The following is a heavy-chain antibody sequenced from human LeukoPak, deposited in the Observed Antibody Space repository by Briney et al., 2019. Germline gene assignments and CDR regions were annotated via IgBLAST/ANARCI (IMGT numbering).Heavy chain of an antibody. Sequence: KPSETLSLTCTFSVDSISTYYWSWIRQPPGKGLEWSGYVYYSGSTNYNPSLKSRVTMSIDTSKNQFFLELSSVTAADTAVYYCVRHTWFGTRHWFDPWGQGILFTVSS. CDR3: VRHTWFGTRHWFDP. CDR1: VDSISTYY. V-gene: IGHV4-59*08. D-gene: IGHD3-10*01. J-gene: IGHJ5*02. CDR2: VYYSGST.